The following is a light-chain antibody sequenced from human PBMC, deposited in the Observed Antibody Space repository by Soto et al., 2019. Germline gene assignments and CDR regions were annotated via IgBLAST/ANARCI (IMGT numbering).Light chain of an antibody. CDR2: GVT. J-gene: IGLJ3*02. CDR3: QSFDSSLSNSGV. V-gene: IGLV1-40*01. CDR1: WSNIGAGYE. Sequence: QSVLTQPTSVSGAPGQRVTISCTGGWSNIGAGYEVHWYQHLPGTAPKLLIYGVTNRPSGVPDRFSGSRSGTSASLAITGLQAEDEADYYCQSFDSSLSNSGVFGGGTKVTVL.